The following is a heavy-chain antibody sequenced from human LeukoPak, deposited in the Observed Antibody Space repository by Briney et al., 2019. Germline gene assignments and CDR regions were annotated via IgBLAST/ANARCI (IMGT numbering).Heavy chain of an antibody. D-gene: IGHD3-16*01. CDR1: GGSISSYY. J-gene: IGHJ6*02. CDR3: ARAQRGIYYYYGMDV. V-gene: IGHV4-59*01. Sequence: SETLSLTCTVSGGSISSYYWSWIRQPPGKGLEWIGYIYYSGSTNYNPSLKSRVTISVDTSKNQFSLKLSSVTAADTAVYYCARAQRGIYYYYGMDVWGQGTTVTVSS. CDR2: IYYSGST.